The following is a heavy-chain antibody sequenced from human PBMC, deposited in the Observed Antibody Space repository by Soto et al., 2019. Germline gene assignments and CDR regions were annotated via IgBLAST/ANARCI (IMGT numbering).Heavy chain of an antibody. J-gene: IGHJ6*02. Sequence: QVQVVQSRAEVKNPGASVKVSCKASGYSFTRYGIAWARQAPGQGLEWMGWINTYNGNTNYAQNLQGRVTLTTDTSTSTAYMELTSLRSNDTAIYYCAMVDVYVTPSPQDVWGQGTTVIVSS. CDR3: AMVDVYVTPSPQDV. D-gene: IGHD3-16*01. V-gene: IGHV1-18*01. CDR2: INTYNGNT. CDR1: GYSFTRYG.